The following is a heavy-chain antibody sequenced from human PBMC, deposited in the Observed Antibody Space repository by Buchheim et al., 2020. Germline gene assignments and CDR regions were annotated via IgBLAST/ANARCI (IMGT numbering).Heavy chain of an antibody. CDR1: GFTISSYA. V-gene: IGHV3-23*01. D-gene: IGHD5-12*01. CDR3: AKGGPSSLYYFDY. J-gene: IGHJ4*02. CDR2: IGSGGNT. Sequence: EVQLLESGGGLVQPGGSLRLSCAASGFTISSYAMRWVRQAPGKGLEWVSTIGSGGNTYYADSVQGRFTSSRDNSKNTLALPMHSLRAEDTAVYYCAKGGPSSLYYFDYWGQGTL.